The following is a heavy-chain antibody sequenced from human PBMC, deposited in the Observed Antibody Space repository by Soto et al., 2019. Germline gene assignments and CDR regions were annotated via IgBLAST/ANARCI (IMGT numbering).Heavy chain of an antibody. CDR2: INHSGST. Sequence: SETLSLTCAVYGGSFSGYYWSWIRQPPGKGLEWIGEINHSGSTNYNPSLKSRVTISVDTSKNQFSLKLSSVTAADTAVYYCASKRRIAAAGLDYWGQGALVTVSS. V-gene: IGHV4-34*01. J-gene: IGHJ4*02. CDR3: ASKRRIAAAGLDY. CDR1: GGSFSGYY. D-gene: IGHD6-13*01.